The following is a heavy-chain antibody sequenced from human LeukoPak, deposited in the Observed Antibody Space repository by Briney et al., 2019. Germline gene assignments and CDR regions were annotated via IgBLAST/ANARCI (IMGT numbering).Heavy chain of an antibody. J-gene: IGHJ4*02. V-gene: IGHV4-34*01. Sequence: SETLSLTCAVYGGSFSGYYWSWIRQPPGKGLEWIGEINHSGSTNYNPSLKSRVTISVDTSKNQFSLKLSSVTAADTAVYYCARGRFYTWFDYWGQGTLVTVSS. CDR3: ARGRFYTWFDY. D-gene: IGHD3-3*01. CDR1: GGSFSGYY. CDR2: INHSGST.